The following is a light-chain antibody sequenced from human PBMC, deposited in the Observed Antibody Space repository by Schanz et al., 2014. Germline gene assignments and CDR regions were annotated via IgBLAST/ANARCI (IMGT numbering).Light chain of an antibody. J-gene: IGLJ3*02. CDR1: SSDVGSYNL. CDR2: EGS. CDR3: SSYTRSSTQV. V-gene: IGLV2-14*02. Sequence: QSALTQPASVSGSPGQSITISCTGTSSDVGSYNLVSWYQQHPGKAPKLMIYEGSKRPSGVPDRFSGSKSGITASLTISGLQAEDEADYYCSSYTRSSTQVFGGGTKLTVL.